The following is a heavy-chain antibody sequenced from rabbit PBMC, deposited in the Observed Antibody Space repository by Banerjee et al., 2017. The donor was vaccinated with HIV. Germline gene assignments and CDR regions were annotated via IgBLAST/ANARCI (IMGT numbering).Heavy chain of an antibody. CDR1: GFDFSSTYY. Sequence: QSLEESGGDLVKPGASLTLTCKASGFDFSSTYYMCWVRQAPGKGLEWIGCISAGSSGTTYYASWAKGRFTISKTSSTTVTLQMTSLTAADTASYFCARDRGVMPAFNLWGQGTLVTVS. CDR3: ARDRGVMPAFNL. CDR2: ISAGSSGTT. J-gene: IGHJ4*01. V-gene: IGHV1S40*01.